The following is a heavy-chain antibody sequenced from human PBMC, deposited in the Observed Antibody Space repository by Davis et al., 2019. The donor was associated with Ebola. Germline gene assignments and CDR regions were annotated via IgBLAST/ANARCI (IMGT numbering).Heavy chain of an antibody. J-gene: IGHJ6*02. CDR1: GFTFSSYS. CDR2: ISSSSSYI. D-gene: IGHD2/OR15-2a*01. V-gene: IGHV3-21*04. CDR3: AKGGARYFYHYYGMDV. Sequence: GGSLRLSCAASGFTFSSYSMNWVRQAPGKGLEWVSSISSSSSYIYYADSVKGRFTISRDNSKNTLYLQMNSLRADDTALYYCAKGGARYFYHYYGMDVWGQGTTVTVSS.